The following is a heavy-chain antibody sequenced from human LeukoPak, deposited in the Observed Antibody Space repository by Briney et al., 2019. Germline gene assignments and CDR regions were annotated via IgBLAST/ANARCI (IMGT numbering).Heavy chain of an antibody. V-gene: IGHV3-48*01. Sequence: GGSVRLSCAASGFTFSSYSMNWVRQAPGKGLEWVSYISSSSNTIYYADSVKGRFTISRDNAKNSLYLQMNNLRAEDTAVYYCARGILYSYDYWGQGTLVTASS. CDR3: ARGILYSYDY. J-gene: IGHJ4*02. D-gene: IGHD2-15*01. CDR1: GFTFSSYS. CDR2: ISSSSNTI.